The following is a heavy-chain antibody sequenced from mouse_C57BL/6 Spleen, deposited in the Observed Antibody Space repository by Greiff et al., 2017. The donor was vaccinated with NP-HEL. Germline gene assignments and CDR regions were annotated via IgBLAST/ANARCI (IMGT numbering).Heavy chain of an antibody. V-gene: IGHV1-64*01. D-gene: IGHD1-1*01. CDR2: IHPNSGST. CDR3: AREAPTTVVATPFDY. CDR1: GYTFTSYW. Sequence: QVQLQQPGAELVKPGASVKLSCKASGYTFTSYWMHWVKQRPGQGLEWIGMIHPNSGSTNYNEKFKSKATLTVDKSSSTAYMQLSSLTSEDSAVYYCAREAPTTVVATPFDYWGQGTTLTVSS. J-gene: IGHJ2*01.